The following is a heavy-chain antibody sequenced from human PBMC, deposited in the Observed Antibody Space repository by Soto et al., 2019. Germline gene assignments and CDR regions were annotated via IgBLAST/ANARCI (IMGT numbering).Heavy chain of an antibody. Sequence: QMQLVQSGAEVEKPGASVKVSCKASGYTFTSYDINWVRQAAGQGPEWMGWMSPNSGNTGYAQKFQGRVTMTRDTSISTAFLELTSLTSEDTAVYYCARGEWELSYWGQGTPVTVSS. D-gene: IGHD1-26*01. V-gene: IGHV1-8*01. CDR2: MSPNSGNT. CDR3: ARGEWELSY. CDR1: GYTFTSYD. J-gene: IGHJ4*02.